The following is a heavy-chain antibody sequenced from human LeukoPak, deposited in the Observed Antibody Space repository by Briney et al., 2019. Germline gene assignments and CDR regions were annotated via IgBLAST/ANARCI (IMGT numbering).Heavy chain of an antibody. Sequence: GGSLRLSCAASGFTFSNYGMSWVRQAPGKGLEWVSVVSDSGRSANYADSVKGRFTISRDNSKNTLYLQMNSLRAEDTAVYYCAPDLRGRAWSLDYWGQGTLVTVSS. V-gene: IGHV3-23*01. D-gene: IGHD6-19*01. J-gene: IGHJ4*02. CDR3: APDLRGRAWSLDY. CDR2: VSDSGRSA. CDR1: GFTFSNYG.